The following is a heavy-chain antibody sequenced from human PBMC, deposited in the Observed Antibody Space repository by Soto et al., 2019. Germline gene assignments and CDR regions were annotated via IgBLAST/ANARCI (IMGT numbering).Heavy chain of an antibody. J-gene: IGHJ4*02. V-gene: IGHV3-30*03. D-gene: IGHD6-19*01. CDR2: IAYDGSNK. CDR1: GFTFSRSG. Sequence: QVQLVESGGGVVQPGRSLRLSCAASGFTFSRSGMHWVRQAPGKGLEWMALIAYDGSNKYYADSARGRFTISRDNSKNTLYLQMNSLRPEDTAVYYCARGIGIVVAGIDYWGQGTLVTVSS. CDR3: ARGIGIVVAGIDY.